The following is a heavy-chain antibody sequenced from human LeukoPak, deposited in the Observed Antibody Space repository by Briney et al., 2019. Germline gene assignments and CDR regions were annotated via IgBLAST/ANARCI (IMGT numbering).Heavy chain of an antibody. CDR3: ANERAVAANNGGY. CDR1: GGSISISSYY. V-gene: IGHV4-39*07. D-gene: IGHD6-19*01. J-gene: IGHJ4*02. CDR2: IYYSGST. Sequence: SDTQSLTYTLSGGSISISSYYWGWIRPPPGEGLEWIGSIYYSGSTYYNPSLKSGVTIPVDTSKNQFSLKLSSVTAADTAVYYCANERAVAANNGGYWGQGTLVTVSS.